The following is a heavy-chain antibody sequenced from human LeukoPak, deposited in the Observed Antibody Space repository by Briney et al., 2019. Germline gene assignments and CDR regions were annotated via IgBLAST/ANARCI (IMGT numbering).Heavy chain of an antibody. D-gene: IGHD3-22*01. CDR3: ARATYFYDSSGYYSGAFDV. CDR2: IRGKTNNYAT. CDR1: GFTFSGSA. V-gene: IGHV3-73*01. Sequence: GGSPKLSFAASGFTFSGSAKHRVRQASGERVEGVCRIRGKTNNYATAYAASVKGRFTISRDDSKNTAYLQMNSLRAEDTAVYYCARATYFYDSSGYYSGAFDVWAKGQWSPSLQ. J-gene: IGHJ3*01.